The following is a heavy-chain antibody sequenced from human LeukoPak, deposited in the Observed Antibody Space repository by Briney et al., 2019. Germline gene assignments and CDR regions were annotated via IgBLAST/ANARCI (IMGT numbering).Heavy chain of an antibody. CDR2: ISYDGSNK. J-gene: IGHJ4*02. CDR1: GFTFSSYA. CDR3: SVIVVVPAVIWFDY. D-gene: IGHD2-2*02. Sequence: GGSLRLSCAASGFTFSSYAMHWVLQAPPKGLEWVAVISYDGSNKYYADSVKGRFTISRDNSKNTLYLQMNSLRAEDTAVYYSSVIVVVPAVIWFDYWCQGTLVTVSS. V-gene: IGHV3-30-3*01.